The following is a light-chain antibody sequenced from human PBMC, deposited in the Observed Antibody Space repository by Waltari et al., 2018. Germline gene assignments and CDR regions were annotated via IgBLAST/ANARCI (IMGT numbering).Light chain of an antibody. CDR2: GAS. J-gene: IGKJ1*01. Sequence: EIVLTQSPGSLSSSPGERVTLSCRASQRGSRALAWYQQKPAQAPRLLIFGASNRATGIPDRFSGSGSETDFSLTISRREPEDFAVYYCQHYVRLPATFGRGTKVEIK. V-gene: IGKV3-20*01. CDR3: QHYVRLPAT. CDR1: QRGSRA.